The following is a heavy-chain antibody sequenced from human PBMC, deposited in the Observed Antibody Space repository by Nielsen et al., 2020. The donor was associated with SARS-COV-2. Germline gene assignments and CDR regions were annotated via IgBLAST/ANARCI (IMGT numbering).Heavy chain of an antibody. CDR3: ARDSRYCSGGNCYRPFDY. D-gene: IGHD2-15*01. V-gene: IGHV3-23*01. CDR2: VSGIGAT. J-gene: IGHJ4*02. CDR1: GFMFSVYA. Sequence: GESLKISCEASGFMFSVYAMTWVRQAPGKGLQWVSGVSGIGATHYADSVKGRFTISRDNAKSSLYLQMDSLRAEDTGVYYCARDSRYCSGGNCYRPFDYWGQGTLVTVSS.